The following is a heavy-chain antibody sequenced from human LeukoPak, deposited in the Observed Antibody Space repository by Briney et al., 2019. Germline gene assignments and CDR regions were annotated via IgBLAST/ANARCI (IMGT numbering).Heavy chain of an antibody. CDR1: GYTFTSYY. D-gene: IGHD3-10*01. Sequence: GASVKVSCKASGYTFTSYYMHWVRQAPGQGLEWMGIINPSGGSTSYAQKFQGRVTMTRDTSTSTVYMELSNLRSEDTAVYYCARAYYYHSGSLAGAGSIWGQGTMVTVSS. J-gene: IGHJ3*02. V-gene: IGHV1-46*01. CDR2: INPSGGST. CDR3: ARAYYYHSGSLAGAGSI.